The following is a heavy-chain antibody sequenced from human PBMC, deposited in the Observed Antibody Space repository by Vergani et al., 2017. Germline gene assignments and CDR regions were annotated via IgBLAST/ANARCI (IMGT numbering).Heavy chain of an antibody. CDR2: IYYSGST. CDR1: GGSISSGGYY. V-gene: IGHV4-31*03. J-gene: IGHJ6*03. Sequence: QVQLQESGPGLVKPSQTLSLTCTVSGGSISSGGYYWSWIRQHPGKGLEWIGYIYYSGSTYYNPSLKSRVTKSVDTSKNQFSLKLSSVTAADTAVYYCARERSEDIVVVVAATHPYYYYMDVWGKGTTVTVSS. D-gene: IGHD2-15*01. CDR3: ARERSEDIVVVVAATHPYYYYMDV.